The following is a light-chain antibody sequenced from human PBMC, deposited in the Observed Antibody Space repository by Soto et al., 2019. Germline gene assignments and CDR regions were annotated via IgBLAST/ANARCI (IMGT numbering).Light chain of an antibody. Sequence: DVQLTQSPSSLSASVGDSVTINCRASQSISTYLAWYQQKPGKVPKLLIYAASTLQSGVPSRFSGSGSGTDFTLTISSLEPEDFAVYYCQQRSNWPITFGQGTRLEIK. CDR2: AAS. CDR3: QQRSNWPIT. CDR1: QSISTY. V-gene: IGKV1-27*01. J-gene: IGKJ5*01.